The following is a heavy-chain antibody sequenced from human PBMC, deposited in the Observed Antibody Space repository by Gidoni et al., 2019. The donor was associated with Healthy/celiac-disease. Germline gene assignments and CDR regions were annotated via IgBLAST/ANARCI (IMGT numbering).Heavy chain of an antibody. CDR1: GYTFTSYY. V-gene: IGHV1-46*03. J-gene: IGHJ5*02. CDR3: ARSLVAATPMWWFDP. CDR2: INPSGGST. D-gene: IGHD2-15*01. Sequence: QVQLVQSGAAVKKPGASVKVSCKASGYTFTSYYMHWVRQAPGQGLEWMGIINPSGGSTSYAQKFQGRVTMTRDTSTSTVYMELSSLRSEDSAVYYCARSLVAATPMWWFDPWGQGTLVTVSS.